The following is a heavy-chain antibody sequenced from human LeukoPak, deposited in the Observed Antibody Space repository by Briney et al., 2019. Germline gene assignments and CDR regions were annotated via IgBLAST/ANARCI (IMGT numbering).Heavy chain of an antibody. CDR1: GDSLNSYF. CDR2: IYHSGTS. Sequence: SETLSLTCSVSGDSLNSYFWSWIRQPPGKGLEWIGYIYHSGTSNYNPSLSSRVTISVDTSKNEVSLKRSSVSAADTAVYFCARGMSTRGGSWFDPWGQGILVTVAS. D-gene: IGHD2-15*01. V-gene: IGHV4-59*08. CDR3: ARGMSTRGGSWFDP. J-gene: IGHJ5*02.